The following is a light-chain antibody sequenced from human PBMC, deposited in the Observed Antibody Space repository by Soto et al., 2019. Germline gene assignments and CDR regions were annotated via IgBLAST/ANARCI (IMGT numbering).Light chain of an antibody. CDR1: SGHSTYA. Sequence: QPVLTQSPSASASLGASVKLTCTLNSGHSTYAIAWHQQQPGKGPRYLMNLNSDGSHRKGDGIPDRFSGSSSGAERYLTISSLQSEDEADYYCQTWGTGIRIFGGGTKLTVL. CDR2: LNSDGSH. J-gene: IGLJ2*01. CDR3: QTWGTGIRI. V-gene: IGLV4-69*01.